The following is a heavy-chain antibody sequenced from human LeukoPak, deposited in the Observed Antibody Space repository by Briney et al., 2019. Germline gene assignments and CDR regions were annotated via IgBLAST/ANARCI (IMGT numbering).Heavy chain of an antibody. D-gene: IGHD3-10*01. CDR2: IKSKTDGGTT. CDR1: GFTVSSNS. CDR3: TTSLWSPPYYYYMDV. Sequence: GGSLRLSCTASGFTVSSNSMSWVRQAPGKGLEWVGRIKSKTDGGTTDYAAPVKGRFTISRDDSKNTLYLQMNSLKTEDTAVYYCTTSLWSPPYYYYMDVWGKGTTVTVSS. V-gene: IGHV3-15*01. J-gene: IGHJ6*03.